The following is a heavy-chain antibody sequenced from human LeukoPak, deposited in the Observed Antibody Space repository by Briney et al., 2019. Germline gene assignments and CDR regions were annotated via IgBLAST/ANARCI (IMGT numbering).Heavy chain of an antibody. Sequence: SGGSLRLSCAASGFTFSRYWMHWVRQVPGKGLVWVSRVNSDGRSTNYADSVKGRFTISRDNVKNSLYLQMNSLRDEDTAVYYCLRDPDTYWGQGTLVTVSS. J-gene: IGHJ4*02. CDR1: GFTFSRYW. V-gene: IGHV3-74*01. CDR3: LRDPDTY. D-gene: IGHD5-18*01. CDR2: VNSDGRST.